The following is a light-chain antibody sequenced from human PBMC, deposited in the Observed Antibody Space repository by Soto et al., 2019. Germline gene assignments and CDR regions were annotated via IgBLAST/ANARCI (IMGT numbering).Light chain of an antibody. J-gene: IGKJ5*01. CDR2: DAS. V-gene: IGKV3-11*01. CDR3: QQRYRWIT. CDR1: QSVSSF. Sequence: EIFFTQSPATPSLFPGGKATLPCRASQSVSSFLAWYQQKPGQAPRLLIHDASNRATGIPARFSGSGSGTDFTLTISSLEPEDFAVYYCQQRYRWITFGQGTRLEIK.